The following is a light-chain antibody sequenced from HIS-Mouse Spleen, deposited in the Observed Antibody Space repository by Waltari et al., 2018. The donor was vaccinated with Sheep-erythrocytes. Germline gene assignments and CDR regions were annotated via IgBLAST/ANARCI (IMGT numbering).Light chain of an antibody. V-gene: IGLV3-19*01. CDR1: SLRSYY. J-gene: IGLJ2*01. CDR3: NSRDSSGNHLGVV. Sequence: SSELTQDPAVSVALGQTVRITCQGDSLRSYYASWFQQKPGQAPVLVSYGKNNRTSGSPDRFSGSSSGNTASLTITGAQAEDEADFYCNSRDSSGNHLGVVFGGGTKLTVL. CDR2: GKN.